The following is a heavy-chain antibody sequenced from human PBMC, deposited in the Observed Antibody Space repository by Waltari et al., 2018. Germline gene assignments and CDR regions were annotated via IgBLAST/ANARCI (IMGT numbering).Heavy chain of an antibody. J-gene: IGHJ5*02. CDR3: ARDLPSITIFGVKNWFDP. CDR1: GYSISSGYY. D-gene: IGHD3-3*01. CDR2: IYHSGST. Sequence: QVQLQESGPGLVKPSETLSLTCAVSGYSISSGYYWGWIRQPPGRGLEWMVSIYHSGSTDYHPSLTSRVTIAVDSYKNQFSLKLSSVTAADTAVYYCARDLPSITIFGVKNWFDPWGQGTLVTVSS. V-gene: IGHV4-38-2*02.